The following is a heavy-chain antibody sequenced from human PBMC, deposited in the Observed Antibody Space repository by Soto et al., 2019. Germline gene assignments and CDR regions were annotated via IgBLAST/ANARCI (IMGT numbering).Heavy chain of an antibody. J-gene: IGHJ4*02. V-gene: IGHV3-23*01. D-gene: IGHD6-19*01. CDR2: ISGSGGST. CDR1: GFTFSSYA. Sequence: PGGSLRLSCAASGFTFSSYAMSWVRKAPGKGLEWVSAISGSGGSTYYADSVKGRFTISRDNSKNTLYLQMNSLRAVDTAVYYCAKQRIAVAGYYFDYWGQGTLVTVSS. CDR3: AKQRIAVAGYYFDY.